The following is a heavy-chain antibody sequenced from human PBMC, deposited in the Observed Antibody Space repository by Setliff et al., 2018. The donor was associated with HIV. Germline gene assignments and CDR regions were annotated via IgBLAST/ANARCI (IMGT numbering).Heavy chain of an antibody. Sequence: SETLSLTCTVSNYSISSGYYWGWLRQPPGKGLEWIGSIYQSGNTNYNPSLESRLTISVDTAKNQFSLKLSSVTAADTAVYYCAAATTLLSPRAWGQGTLVTVSS. J-gene: IGHJ5*02. CDR3: AAATTLLSPRA. V-gene: IGHV4-38-2*02. CDR2: IYQSGNT. D-gene: IGHD2-15*01. CDR1: NYSISSGYY.